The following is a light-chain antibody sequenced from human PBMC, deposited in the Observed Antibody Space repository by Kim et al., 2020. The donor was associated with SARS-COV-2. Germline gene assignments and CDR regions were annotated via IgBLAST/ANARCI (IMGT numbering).Light chain of an antibody. CDR2: MDS. Sequence: SVALGQTARITGGGNNIGSENVHWYQQKQGQAPVLVIFMDSNRPSGIPERFSGSNSGNTATLTISRAQAVDEADYYCQVWDSITVIFGGGTQLTAL. CDR1: NIGSEN. CDR3: QVWDSITVI. V-gene: IGLV3-9*01. J-gene: IGLJ7*02.